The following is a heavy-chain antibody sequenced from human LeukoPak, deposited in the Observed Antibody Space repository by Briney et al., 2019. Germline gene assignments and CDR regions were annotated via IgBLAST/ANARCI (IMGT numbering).Heavy chain of an antibody. V-gene: IGHV4-59*12. CDR1: GGSISSYY. CDR2: IYNSGST. D-gene: IGHD4-23*01. CDR3: AKGGNDGFVDY. J-gene: IGHJ4*02. Sequence: SETLSLTCTVSGGSISSYYWTWIRQPPGKGLEWIGYIYNSGSTNYNPSLKSRVTISLDTSRNQFSLKLSSATAADTAVYYCAKGGNDGFVDYWGQGTLVTVSS.